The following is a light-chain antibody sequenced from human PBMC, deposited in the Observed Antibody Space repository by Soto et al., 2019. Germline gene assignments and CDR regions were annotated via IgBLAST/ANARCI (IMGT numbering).Light chain of an antibody. CDR3: QQRSNWPRT. CDR2: DAS. Sequence: EIVLTQSPDTLSLSPGDRATLSCRASQSVSTYLAWYQQKPGQAPRLLIYDASNRATGIPARFSGSGSGTDFTLTISSLEPEDFAVYYCQQRSNWPRTFGQGTKVDI. J-gene: IGKJ1*01. CDR1: QSVSTY. V-gene: IGKV3-11*01.